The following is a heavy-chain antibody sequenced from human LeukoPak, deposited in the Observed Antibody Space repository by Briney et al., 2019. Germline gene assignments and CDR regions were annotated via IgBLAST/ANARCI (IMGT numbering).Heavy chain of an antibody. V-gene: IGHV4-59*08. CDR1: GGSISPYY. CDR3: ATHYDVLTGYAAAAFDI. D-gene: IGHD3-9*01. Sequence: PSETLSLTCTVSGGSISPYYWSWLRQPPGKGLEWLGYIYYSGTTHYNPSRESRVTMSVDTSKNQFSLKLSSVTAADTAVYHCATHYDVLTGYAAAAFDIWGQGTMVTVSS. CDR2: IYYSGTT. J-gene: IGHJ3*02.